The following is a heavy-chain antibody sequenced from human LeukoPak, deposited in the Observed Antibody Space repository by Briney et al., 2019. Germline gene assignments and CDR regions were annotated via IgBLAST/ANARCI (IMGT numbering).Heavy chain of an antibody. D-gene: IGHD3-16*01. CDR2: VKQDGSEE. CDR3: ARGGPDFDY. J-gene: IGHJ4*02. Sequence: PGGSRRLSCAASGFTSSRQWMSWVRQAPGKGLEWVAKVKQDGSEEYYVDSVKGRFTISRDNAKNTLYLQINNLRAEDTAVYYCARGGPDFDYWGQGTLVTVSS. CDR1: GFTSSRQW. V-gene: IGHV3-7*02.